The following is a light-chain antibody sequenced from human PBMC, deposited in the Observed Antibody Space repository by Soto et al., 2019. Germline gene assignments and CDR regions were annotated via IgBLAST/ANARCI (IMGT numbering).Light chain of an antibody. CDR3: QQYNNWPPWT. J-gene: IGKJ1*01. CDR2: NAL. V-gene: IGKV3-15*01. CDR1: QSVSTN. Sequence: EIVMTQSPATLSVSPGERATLSCRASQSVSTNLAWYQQKPGQAPRLLIYNALTRATGIPARFSGSGSGTEFTLTISSLQSEDFAVYYCQQYNNWPPWTFGQGTKVDNK.